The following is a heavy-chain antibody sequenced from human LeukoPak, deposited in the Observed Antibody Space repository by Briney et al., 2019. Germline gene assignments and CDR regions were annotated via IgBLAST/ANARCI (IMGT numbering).Heavy chain of an antibody. Sequence: KAGGSLRLSCAASGFTSSNAWMSWVRQAPGKGLEWVGRIKSKTDGGTTDYAAPVKGRFTISRDDSKNTLYLQMNSLKTEDTAVYYCTTGLQLLYDGLRLDYWGQGTLVTVSS. D-gene: IGHD2-2*02. J-gene: IGHJ4*02. V-gene: IGHV3-15*01. CDR3: TTGLQLLYDGLRLDY. CDR1: GFTSSNAW. CDR2: IKSKTDGGTT.